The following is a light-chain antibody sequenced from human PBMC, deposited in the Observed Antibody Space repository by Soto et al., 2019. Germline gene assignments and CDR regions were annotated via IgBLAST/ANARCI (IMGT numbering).Light chain of an antibody. CDR1: SSDVGGYNY. CDR2: DVS. CDR3: SSYTGSSTYV. V-gene: IGLV2-14*03. Sequence: QSALTQPASVSGSPGQSITISCTGTSSDVGGYNYVSWYQQHPGKAPKLMIYDVSNRPSGVSNRFSGSKSGNTASLTISGLQADDESDYYCSSYTGSSTYVFGPGTKVNVL. J-gene: IGLJ1*01.